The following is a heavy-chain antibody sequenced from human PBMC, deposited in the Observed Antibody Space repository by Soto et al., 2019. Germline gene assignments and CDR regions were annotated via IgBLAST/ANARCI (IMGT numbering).Heavy chain of an antibody. CDR2: IWYDGSNK. CDR1: GFTFSSYG. D-gene: IGHD2-8*01. J-gene: IGHJ3*02. Sequence: PGGSLRLSCAASGFTFSSYGMHWVRQAPGKGLEWVAVIWYDGSNKYYADSVKGRFTISRDNSKNSLYLQMNSLRAEDTAVYYCARDPTGCTNGVCGAFDIWGQGTMVTVSS. V-gene: IGHV3-30*19. CDR3: ARDPTGCTNGVCGAFDI.